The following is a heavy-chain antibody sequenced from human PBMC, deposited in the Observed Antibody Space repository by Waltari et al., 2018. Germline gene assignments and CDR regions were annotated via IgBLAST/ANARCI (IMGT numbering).Heavy chain of an antibody. D-gene: IGHD6-19*01. CDR2: TRSRSYGGTP. Sequence: DVQLVEAGGGLRLPGLSLRLSCIVSGFRIGDPAISWSRQATGKGLEWVCYTRSRSYGGTPDYAGSVKARLTISRDESKNISYLQMDSLKTGDTAVYYCSRDISVTGMLLSLNWGQGTLVTVSS. J-gene: IGHJ4*02. CDR3: SRDISVTGMLLSLN. CDR1: GFRIGDPA. V-gene: IGHV3-49*03.